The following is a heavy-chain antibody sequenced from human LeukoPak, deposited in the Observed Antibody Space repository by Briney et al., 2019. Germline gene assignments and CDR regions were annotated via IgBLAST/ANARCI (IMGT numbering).Heavy chain of an antibody. Sequence: GESLKISCKGSGYGFGSYRIGWVRQMPGKGLEWMGIIYPADSDTKFSPSFQGRVTISADKSISTAYLQWSSLRASDTAIYYCAVTMSGDEAFDIWGQGTLVTVSS. CDR3: AVTMSGDEAFDI. CDR2: IYPADSDT. J-gene: IGHJ3*02. V-gene: IGHV5-51*01. D-gene: IGHD3-3*01. CDR1: GYGFGSYR.